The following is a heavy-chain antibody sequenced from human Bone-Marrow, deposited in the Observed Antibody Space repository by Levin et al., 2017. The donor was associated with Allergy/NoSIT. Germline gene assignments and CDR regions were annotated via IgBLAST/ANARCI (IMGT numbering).Heavy chain of an antibody. CDR1: GFSVSRNY. J-gene: IGHJ4*02. D-gene: IGHD6-13*01. CDR2: IYSGGDT. CDR3: ARNGVGTAAGTP. Sequence: GGSLRLSCAASGFSVSRNYMSWVRQAPGKGLEWVSLIYSGGDTQYADSVKGRFTISRDNSRNTLYLQMNSLRGDDAAVYYCARNGVGTAAGTPWGQGTLVTVSS. V-gene: IGHV3-66*01.